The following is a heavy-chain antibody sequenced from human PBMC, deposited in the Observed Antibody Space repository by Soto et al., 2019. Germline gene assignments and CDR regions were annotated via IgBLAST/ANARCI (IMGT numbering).Heavy chain of an antibody. D-gene: IGHD3-22*01. CDR2: IYYSGST. CDR3: ARTYYYDSSGYDYFDY. J-gene: IGHJ4*02. Sequence: QVQLQESGPGLVKPSQTLSLTCTVSGGSISSGGYYWSWIRQHPGKGLEWIGYIYYSGSTYYNPSLKSRVTISVDPSKNQFSLKLSSVTAADTAVYYCARTYYYDSSGYDYFDYWGQGTLVTVSS. V-gene: IGHV4-31*03. CDR1: GGSISSGGYY.